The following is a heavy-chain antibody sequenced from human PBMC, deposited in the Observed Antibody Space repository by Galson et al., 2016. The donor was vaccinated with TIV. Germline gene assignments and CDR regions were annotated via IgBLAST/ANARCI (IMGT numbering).Heavy chain of an antibody. D-gene: IGHD3-10*01. J-gene: IGHJ6*03. CDR1: GDTFASYA. CDR2: IIPILGSS. CDR3: ARVRFGELSGYYYYMDV. Sequence: SVKVSCKASGDTFASYAFSWVRQAPGQGLEVMGRIIPILGSSDYAQRFQGRVTITADASTSTVYMELRSLRSEDTAMYYWARVRFGELSGYYYYMDVWGKGTTVTVSS. V-gene: IGHV1-69*13.